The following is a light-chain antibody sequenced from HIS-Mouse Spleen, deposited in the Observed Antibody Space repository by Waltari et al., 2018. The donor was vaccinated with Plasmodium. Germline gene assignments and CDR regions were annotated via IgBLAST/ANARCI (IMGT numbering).Light chain of an antibody. Sequence: QSALTQPASVSGSPGQSITIPCPGTSSDVGSYNLVSWYQQHPGKATKLMIYEGSKRPSGVSNRFSGSKSGNTASLTISGLQAEDEADYYCCSYAGSSTYVFGTGTKVTVL. CDR2: EGS. CDR1: SSDVGSYNL. V-gene: IGLV2-23*01. CDR3: CSYAGSSTYV. J-gene: IGLJ1*01.